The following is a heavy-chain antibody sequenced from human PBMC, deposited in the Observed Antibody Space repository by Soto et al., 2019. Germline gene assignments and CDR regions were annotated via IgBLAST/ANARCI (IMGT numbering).Heavy chain of an antibody. D-gene: IGHD2-8*02. V-gene: IGHV4-59*12. CDR3: AREQITGLFDY. Sequence: SETLSLTCTVSGVSISSYYWTWIRQPPGKGLEWIGYIYYSGSTNYNPSHKSRVTISLDTSKTLFSLKLTSVPAADTSVYYCAREQITGLFDYWGQGTLVTSPQ. CDR1: GVSISSYY. CDR2: IYYSGST. J-gene: IGHJ4*02.